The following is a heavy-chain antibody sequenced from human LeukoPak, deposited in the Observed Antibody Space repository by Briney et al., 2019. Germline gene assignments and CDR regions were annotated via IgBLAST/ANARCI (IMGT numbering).Heavy chain of an antibody. CDR1: GFTVSSNY. V-gene: IGHV3-53*01. D-gene: IGHD5-18*01. CDR2: IYSGDST. J-gene: IGHJ4*02. Sequence: GGSLRLSCAASGFTVSSNYMSWVRQAPGKGLEWVSVIYSGDSTYYADSVKGRFTISRDNSKNTLYLQMNSLRAEDTAVYYCAREGYSYGVDYWGQGTLVTVSS. CDR3: AREGYSYGVDY.